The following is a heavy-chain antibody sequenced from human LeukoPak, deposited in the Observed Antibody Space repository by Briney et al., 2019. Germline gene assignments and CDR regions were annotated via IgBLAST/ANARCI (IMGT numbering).Heavy chain of an antibody. CDR3: ARDVDSGSYYFDY. Sequence: PGKSLRLSCAASGFSFSSYGMHWVRQAPGKGLEWVAVIWYDGSNKYYADSVKGRFTISRDNSKNTLYLQMNSLRAEDTAVYYCARDVDSGSYYFDYWGQGTLVTVSS. J-gene: IGHJ4*02. CDR1: GFSFSSYG. V-gene: IGHV3-33*01. D-gene: IGHD1-26*01. CDR2: IWYDGSNK.